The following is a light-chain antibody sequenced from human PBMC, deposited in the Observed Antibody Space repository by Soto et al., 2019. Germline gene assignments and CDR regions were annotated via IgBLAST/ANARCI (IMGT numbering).Light chain of an antibody. J-gene: IGLJ1*01. Sequence: QSALTQPASVSGSPGQSITISCTGTTSDIGAYDFVSWYQQHPGKAPKLMIYEVSSRPPGLSHRFSGSKSGNTASLTISALQAEDEADYYCSAYAGSNNFVFGSGTKLTVL. CDR1: TSDIGAYDF. CDR3: SAYAGSNNFV. V-gene: IGLV2-14*01. CDR2: EVS.